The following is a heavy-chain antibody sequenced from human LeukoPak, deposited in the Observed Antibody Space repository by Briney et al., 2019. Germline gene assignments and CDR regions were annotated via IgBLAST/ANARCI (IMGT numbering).Heavy chain of an antibody. J-gene: IGHJ3*02. CDR1: GFTFSDYY. CDR2: ISISTTYT. D-gene: IGHD6-19*01. Sequence: GGSLRLSCAASGFTFSDYYMSWIRQAPGKGLEWVSYISISTTYTNYADSVKGRFTISRDNAKNSLYLQMNSLRAEDTAVYYCARDAVAGPHDAFGIWGQGTMVTVSS. V-gene: IGHV3-11*05. CDR3: ARDAVAGPHDAFGI.